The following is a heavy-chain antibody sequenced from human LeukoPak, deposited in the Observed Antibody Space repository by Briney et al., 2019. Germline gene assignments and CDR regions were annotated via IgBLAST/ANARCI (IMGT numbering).Heavy chain of an antibody. CDR2: ISGSGGST. CDR1: GFTFSSYA. V-gene: IGHV3-23*01. D-gene: IGHD3-9*01. Sequence: PGGSLRLSCAASGFTFSSYAMSWVRQAPGKGLEWVSAISGSGGSTYYADSVKGRFTIPRDNSKNTLYLQMNSLRAEDTAVYYCAKGASGPLRYFDWSTYYFDYWGQGTLVTVSS. CDR3: AKGASGPLRYFDWSTYYFDY. J-gene: IGHJ4*02.